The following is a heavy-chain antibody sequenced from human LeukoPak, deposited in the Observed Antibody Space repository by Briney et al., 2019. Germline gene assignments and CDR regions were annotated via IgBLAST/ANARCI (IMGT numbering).Heavy chain of an antibody. CDR1: GFTFTTYS. Sequence: GGSLRLSCEASGFTFTTYSITWVRQAPGKGLEWVSIISSGSSAIFSADALKGRFTISRDDAKNLLYLDMNSLRAEDTAVYYCARGHTAVTRHFDFRGQGTLVTVSS. CDR2: ISSGSSAI. D-gene: IGHD4-17*01. J-gene: IGHJ4*02. V-gene: IGHV3-21*01. CDR3: ARGHTAVTRHFDF.